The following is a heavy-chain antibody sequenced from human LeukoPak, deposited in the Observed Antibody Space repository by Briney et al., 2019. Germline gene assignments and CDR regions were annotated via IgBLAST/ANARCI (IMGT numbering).Heavy chain of an antibody. CDR2: IYYSGST. Sequence: SETLSLTCTVSGGSISSSSYYWGWIRQPPGKGLEWIGSIYYSGSTYYNPSLKSRVTISVDTSKNQFSLKLSSVTAADAAVYYCARMRITMVRGVIANWFDPWGQGTLVTVSS. J-gene: IGHJ5*02. D-gene: IGHD3-10*01. CDR3: ARMRITMVRGVIANWFDP. V-gene: IGHV4-39*01. CDR1: GGSISSSSYY.